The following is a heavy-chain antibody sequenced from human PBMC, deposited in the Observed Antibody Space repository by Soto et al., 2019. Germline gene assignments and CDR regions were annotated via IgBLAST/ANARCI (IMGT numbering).Heavy chain of an antibody. D-gene: IGHD6-13*01. J-gene: IGHJ5*02. Sequence: ASVKVSCKASGYSFTTHGITWVRQAPGQGLEWMGLITTYSGHTSYSPSLQGRVSMTRDTATSTAYMELKSLRADDTAVYYCARVFSSRYYTHHWFDPWG. V-gene: IGHV1-18*01. CDR3: ARVFSSRYYTHHWFDP. CDR2: ITTYSGHT. CDR1: GYSFTTHG.